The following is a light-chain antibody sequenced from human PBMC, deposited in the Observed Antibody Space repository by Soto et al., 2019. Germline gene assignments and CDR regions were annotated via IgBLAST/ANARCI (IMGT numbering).Light chain of an antibody. CDR2: EDN. CDR1: SGSIASNY. J-gene: IGLJ3*02. CDR3: QSYDSSNRV. Sequence: NFMLTQPHSVSESPGKTVTISCTRSSGSIASNYVQWYQQRPGSAPTTVIYEDNQRPSGVPGRFSGSIDSSSNSASLTISGLKTEDEADYYCQSYDSSNRVFGGGTKLTVL. V-gene: IGLV6-57*04.